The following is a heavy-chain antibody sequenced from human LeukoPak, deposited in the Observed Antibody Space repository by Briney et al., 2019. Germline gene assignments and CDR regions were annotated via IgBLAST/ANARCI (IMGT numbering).Heavy chain of an antibody. CDR1: GYTLTELS. CDR3: AGSGYYYRWFDP. D-gene: IGHD3-22*01. V-gene: IGHV1-24*01. CDR2: FDPEDGET. J-gene: IGHJ5*02. Sequence: ASVKVSCKVSGYTLTELSMHWVRQAPGKGLEWMGGFDPEDGETIYAQKFQGRVTMTEDTSTDTAYMELSSLRSEDTAVYYYAGSGYYYRWFDPWGQGTLVTVSS.